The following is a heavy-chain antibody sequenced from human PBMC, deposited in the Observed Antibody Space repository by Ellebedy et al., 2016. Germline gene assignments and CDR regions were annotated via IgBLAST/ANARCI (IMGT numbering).Heavy chain of an antibody. CDR2: IYHSGST. Sequence: SETLSLXXAVSGGSIGSGGYSWSWIRQPPGKGLEWIGYIYHSGSTYYNPSLKSRVTMSLDTSRNQFSLRLTSVTAVDTAVYYCVRYTTSSRHFDYWGQGTLVTVSS. D-gene: IGHD6-6*01. V-gene: IGHV4-30-2*01. CDR3: VRYTTSSRHFDY. CDR1: GGSIGSGGYS. J-gene: IGHJ4*02.